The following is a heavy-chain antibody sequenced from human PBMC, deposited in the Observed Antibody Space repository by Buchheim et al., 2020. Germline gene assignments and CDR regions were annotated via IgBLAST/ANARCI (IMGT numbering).Heavy chain of an antibody. J-gene: IGHJ4*02. CDR2: ISSSGSTI. CDR1: GFTFSSYE. Sequence: EVQLVESGGGLVQPGGSLRLSCAASGFTFSSYEMNWVRQAPGKGLEWVSYISSSGSTIYYADSVTGRFTISRDNAKNSLYLQMNSLRAEDTAVYYCAREYYYDSSGYYFDYWGQGTL. CDR3: AREYYYDSSGYYFDY. V-gene: IGHV3-48*03. D-gene: IGHD3-22*01.